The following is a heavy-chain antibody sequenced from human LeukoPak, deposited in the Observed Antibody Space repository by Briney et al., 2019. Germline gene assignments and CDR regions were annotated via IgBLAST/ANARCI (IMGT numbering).Heavy chain of an antibody. D-gene: IGHD3-22*01. CDR1: GFTFSDYY. CDR3: ARDTEYYYDSSPSVDV. V-gene: IGHV3-11*05. Sequence: PGGSLRLSCAASGFTFSDYYMSWIRQAPGKGLEWVSYISSSSSYTNYADSVKGRFTISRDNAKNSLYLQMNSLRAEDTAVYYCARDTEYYYDSSPSVDVWGQGTTVTVSS. CDR2: ISSSSSYT. J-gene: IGHJ6*02.